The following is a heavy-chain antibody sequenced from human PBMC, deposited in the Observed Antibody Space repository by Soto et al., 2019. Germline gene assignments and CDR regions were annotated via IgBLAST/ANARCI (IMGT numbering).Heavy chain of an antibody. Sequence: LQTIPLRCTVSGGSVGSGSYRRSWIQQPPGKGLEWIGYIYYSGSTNYNPSLKSRVTISVDTSKNQFSLKLSSVTAADTAVYYCARGQEGRAMAGTGDWFEPWGQGTLVTV. D-gene: IGHD6-19*01. CDR1: GGSVGSGSYR. CDR2: IYYSGST. CDR3: ARGQEGRAMAGTGDWFEP. J-gene: IGHJ5*02. V-gene: IGHV4-61*01.